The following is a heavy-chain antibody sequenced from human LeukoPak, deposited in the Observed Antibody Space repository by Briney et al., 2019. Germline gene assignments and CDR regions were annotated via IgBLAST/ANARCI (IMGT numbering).Heavy chain of an antibody. CDR3: ARSLAAAGFGYYYMDV. D-gene: IGHD6-13*01. CDR1: GYTFTGYY. J-gene: IGHJ6*03. CDR2: INPNSGRT. Sequence: ASVKVSCEASGYTFTGYYMHWVRQAPGQGLEWMGWINPNSGRTNYAQKFQGRVTMTRDTSISTAYMELSRLRSDDTAVYYCARSLAAAGFGYYYMDVWGKGTTVTVSS. V-gene: IGHV1-2*02.